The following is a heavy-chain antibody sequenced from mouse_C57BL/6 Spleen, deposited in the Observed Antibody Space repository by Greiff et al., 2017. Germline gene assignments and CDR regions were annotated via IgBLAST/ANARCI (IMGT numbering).Heavy chain of an antibody. CDR2: FEPEDGDI. J-gene: IGHJ2*01. V-gene: IGHV14-1*01. D-gene: IGHD2-5*01. CDR1: GFNIQDYY. Sequence: VQLQQSGAELVRPGASVKLSCTASGFNIQDYYMHWVKQRPEQGLEWIGRFEPEDGDIEYAPKFQGKATMTADTSSNTAYLQHSSLTSEDTAVYYCTAPYYRNYVGFDYWGQGTTLTVSS. CDR3: TAPYYRNYVGFDY.